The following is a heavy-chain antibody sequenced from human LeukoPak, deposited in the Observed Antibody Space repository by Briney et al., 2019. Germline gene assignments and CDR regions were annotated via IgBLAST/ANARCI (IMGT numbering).Heavy chain of an antibody. V-gene: IGHV4-59*01. CDR1: GGSISSYY. CDR3: ARDLPGGYSSSWYWFDP. Sequence: SETLSLTCTVSGGSISSYYWSWIRQPPGKGLEWIGYIYYSGSTNYNPSLKSRVTISVDTSKNQFSLKLSSVTAADTAVYYCARDLPGGYSSSWYWFDPWGQGTLVTVSS. CDR2: IYYSGST. D-gene: IGHD6-13*01. J-gene: IGHJ5*02.